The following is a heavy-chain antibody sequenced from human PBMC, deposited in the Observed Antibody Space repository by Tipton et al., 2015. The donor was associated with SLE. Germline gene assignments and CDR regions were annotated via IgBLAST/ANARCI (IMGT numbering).Heavy chain of an antibody. CDR3: ARVMVERTLGASWYYFDY. CDR2: INHSGST. D-gene: IGHD5-24*01. Sequence: TLSLTCAVYGGSFSGYYWGWIRQPPGKGLEWIGSINHSGSTNYNPSLKSRVTISVDTSKNQFSLKLSSVTAADTAVYYCARVMVERTLGASWYYFDYWGQGTLVTVSS. CDR1: GGSFSGYY. J-gene: IGHJ4*02. V-gene: IGHV4-34*01.